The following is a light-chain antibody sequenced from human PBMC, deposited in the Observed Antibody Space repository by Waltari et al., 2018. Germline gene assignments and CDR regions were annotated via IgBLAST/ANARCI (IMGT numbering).Light chain of an antibody. J-gene: IGKJ1*01. CDR1: QSVFYSSNNRNY. CDR3: QQYYSTPLT. CDR2: WAS. Sequence: DIMMTQSPDSLVVSLGERATIHCMSSQSVFYSSNNRNYLAWYQQKPGQPPKLLIYWASTRESGVPDRFSGSGSGTDFTLTISSLQAEDVAVYYCQQYYSTPLTFGQGTKVEIK. V-gene: IGKV4-1*01.